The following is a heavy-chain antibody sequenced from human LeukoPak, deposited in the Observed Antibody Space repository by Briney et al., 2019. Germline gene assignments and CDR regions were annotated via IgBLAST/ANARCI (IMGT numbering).Heavy chain of an antibody. Sequence: GESLKISCKGSGYSFTSYWIGWVRQMPGKGLESMGIIYPGDSDTRYSPSFQGQVTISADKSISTAYLQWSSLKASDTAMSYCARPTELFLSAFDNWGQGTMVTVSS. CDR3: ARPTELFLSAFDN. D-gene: IGHD1-1*01. J-gene: IGHJ3*02. CDR2: IYPGDSDT. CDR1: GYSFTSYW. V-gene: IGHV5-51*01.